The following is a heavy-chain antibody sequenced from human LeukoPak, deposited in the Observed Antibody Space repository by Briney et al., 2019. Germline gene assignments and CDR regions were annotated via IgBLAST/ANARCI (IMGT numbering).Heavy chain of an antibody. D-gene: IGHD3-22*01. V-gene: IGHV3-9*01. Sequence: GGSLRLSCAASGFTFDDYAMHWVRQAPGKGLEWVSGISWNSGSIGYADSVKGRFTISRGNAKNSLYLQMNGLRAEDTALYYCAKDAGYYDSSGYYHLLYYFDYWGQGTLVTVSS. J-gene: IGHJ4*02. CDR2: ISWNSGSI. CDR1: GFTFDDYA. CDR3: AKDAGYYDSSGYYHLLYYFDY.